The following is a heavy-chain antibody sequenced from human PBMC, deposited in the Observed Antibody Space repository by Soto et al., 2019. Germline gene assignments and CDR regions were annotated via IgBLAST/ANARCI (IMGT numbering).Heavy chain of an antibody. CDR2: IYSGGST. Sequence: GGSLRLSCAASGFTVSSNYMSWVRQAPGKGLEWVSVIYSGGSTYYADSVKGRFTISRDNSKNTLYLQMNSLRAEDTAVYYCARDILSVTVTTSDYWGQGTLVTVSS. CDR3: ARDILSVTVTTSDY. D-gene: IGHD4-17*01. J-gene: IGHJ4*02. CDR1: GFTVSSNY. V-gene: IGHV3-53*01.